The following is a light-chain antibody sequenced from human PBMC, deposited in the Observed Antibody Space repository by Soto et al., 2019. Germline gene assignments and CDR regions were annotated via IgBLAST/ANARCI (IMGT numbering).Light chain of an antibody. CDR2: GAS. V-gene: IGKV3-15*01. Sequence: EIVMTQSPATLSVSPGERATLSCRAGQSVSSNLAWYQQKPGQAPRLLIYGASTRATGIPARFSGSGSGTEFTLTISRLEPEDFAVYYCQQYGSSGTFGQGTKVDIK. CDR1: QSVSSN. CDR3: QQYGSSGT. J-gene: IGKJ1*01.